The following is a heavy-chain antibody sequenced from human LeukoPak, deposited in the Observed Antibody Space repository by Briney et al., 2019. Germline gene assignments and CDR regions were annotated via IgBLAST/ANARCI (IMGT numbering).Heavy chain of an antibody. Sequence: PSETLSLTCAVYGGSFSGYYWSLIRQPPGKGLEWIGRIYTSGSTNYNPSLKSRVTISVDTSKNQFSLKLSSVTAADTAVYYCAREDYDDSGGWYFDLWGRGTLVTVSS. CDR3: AREDYDDSGGWYFDL. V-gene: IGHV4-4*08. CDR2: IYTSGST. J-gene: IGHJ2*01. D-gene: IGHD3-3*01. CDR1: GGSFSGYY.